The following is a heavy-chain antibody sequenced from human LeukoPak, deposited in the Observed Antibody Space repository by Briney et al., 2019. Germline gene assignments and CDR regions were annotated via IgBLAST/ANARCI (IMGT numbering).Heavy chain of an antibody. CDR1: GFTFSSYS. Sequence: GGSLRLSCAASGFTFSSYSMNWVRQAPGKGLEWVSSISSSSSYIYYADPVKGRFTISRDNAKNSLYLQMNSLRAEDTAVYYCARGGHYCSGGSCYGYWGQGTLVTVSS. CDR2: ISSSSSYI. CDR3: ARGGHYCSGGSCYGY. V-gene: IGHV3-21*01. D-gene: IGHD2-15*01. J-gene: IGHJ4*02.